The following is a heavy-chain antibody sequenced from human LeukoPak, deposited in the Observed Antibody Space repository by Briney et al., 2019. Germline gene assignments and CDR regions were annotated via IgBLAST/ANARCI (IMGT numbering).Heavy chain of an antibody. D-gene: IGHD3-22*01. V-gene: IGHV3-23*01. CDR3: ARVGYDSSGSLYYFDY. CDR2: ITGSGSGA. J-gene: IGHJ4*02. Sequence: GGSLRLSCAASGFTFSSFAINWVRQAPGKGLEWVSVITGSGSGADYADSVKGRFTISRDNAKNSLYLQMNSLRAEDTAVYYCARVGYDSSGSLYYFDYWGQGTLVTVSS. CDR1: GFTFSSFA.